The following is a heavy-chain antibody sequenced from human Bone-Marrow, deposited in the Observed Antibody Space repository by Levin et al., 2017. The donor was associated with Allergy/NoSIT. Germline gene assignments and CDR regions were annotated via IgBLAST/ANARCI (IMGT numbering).Heavy chain of an antibody. Sequence: GGSLRLSCAASGFTLSSYEMNWVRQAPGKGLEWVSYIGSDGTTIFYADSVKGRFTISRDSAKNSLFLQMHSLRAEDTAVYYCARLKYDSSGYFLDCWGQGTLVTVSS. CDR2: IGSDGTTI. CDR3: ARLKYDSSGYFLDC. J-gene: IGHJ4*02. CDR1: GFTLSSYE. D-gene: IGHD3-22*01. V-gene: IGHV3-48*03.